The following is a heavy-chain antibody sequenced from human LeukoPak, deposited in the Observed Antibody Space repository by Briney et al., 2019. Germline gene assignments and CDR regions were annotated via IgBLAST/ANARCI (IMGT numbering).Heavy chain of an antibody. CDR3: ASFKTYYYDSTPAGNAFDI. J-gene: IGHJ3*02. CDR1: GGTFSSYA. V-gene: IGHV1-69*04. Sequence: SVKVSCKASGGTFSSYAISWVRQAPGQGLEWMGRIIPILGIANYAQKFQGRVTITADKSTSTAYMELSGLRSEDTAVYYCASFKTYYYDSTPAGNAFDIWGQGTMVTVSS. CDR2: IIPILGIA. D-gene: IGHD3-22*01.